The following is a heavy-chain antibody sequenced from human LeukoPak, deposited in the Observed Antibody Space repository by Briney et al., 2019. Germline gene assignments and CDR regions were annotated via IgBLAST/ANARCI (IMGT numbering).Heavy chain of an antibody. J-gene: IGHJ4*02. CDR2: ISSSSSTI. CDR1: GFTFSSYS. D-gene: IGHD7-27*01. V-gene: IGHV3-48*02. Sequence: GGSLRLSCAASGFTFSSYSMNWVRQAPGKGLEWVSYISSSSSTIYYADSVKGRFTISRDNAKNSLYLQMNSLRDEDTAVYYCARDLDASGGGFTGGYWGQGTLVTVSS. CDR3: ARDLDASGGGFTGGY.